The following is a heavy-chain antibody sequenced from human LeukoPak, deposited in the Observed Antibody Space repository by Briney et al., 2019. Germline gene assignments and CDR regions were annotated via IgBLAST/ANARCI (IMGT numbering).Heavy chain of an antibody. J-gene: IGHJ3*02. D-gene: IGHD3-10*01. CDR3: ARIASVFMVRGVIIGLGAFDI. CDR2: IYPGDSDT. Sequence: GESLKISCKGSGYSFTSYWIGWVRQMPGKGLEWMGIIYPGDSDTRYSPSSLGQVTISADKSISTAYLQWSSLKASDTAMYYCARIASVFMVRGVIIGLGAFDIWGQGTMVTVSS. V-gene: IGHV5-51*01. CDR1: GYSFTSYW.